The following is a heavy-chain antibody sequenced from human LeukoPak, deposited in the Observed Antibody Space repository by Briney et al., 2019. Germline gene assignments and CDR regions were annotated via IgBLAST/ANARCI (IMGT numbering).Heavy chain of an antibody. D-gene: IGHD4-17*01. CDR3: ARVDYGDYGRNPSFD. CDR1: GYTFTSYG. Sequence: ASVKVSCKASGYTFTSYGISWVRKAPGQGLEWMGWISAYNGNTNYAQKLQGRVTITTDTSTSTAYMELRSLRSDDTAVYYCARVDYGDYGRNPSFDWGQGTLVTVSS. CDR2: ISAYNGNT. J-gene: IGHJ4*02. V-gene: IGHV1-18*01.